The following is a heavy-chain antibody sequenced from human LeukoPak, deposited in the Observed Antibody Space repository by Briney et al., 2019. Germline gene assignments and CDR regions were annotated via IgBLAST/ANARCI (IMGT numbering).Heavy chain of an antibody. CDR2: IRYDGRNK. CDR1: GFTFSSYG. V-gene: IGHV3-30*02. D-gene: IGHD2-2*01. CDR3: AKSPRGYCSSTSCYDPYYFDY. Sequence: GGSLRLSCAASGFTFSSYGMHWVRQAPGKGLEWVAFIRYDGRNKYYADSVKGRFTISRDNSKNTLYLQMNSLRAEDTAVYYCAKSPRGYCSSTSCYDPYYFDYWGQGTLVTVSS. J-gene: IGHJ4*02.